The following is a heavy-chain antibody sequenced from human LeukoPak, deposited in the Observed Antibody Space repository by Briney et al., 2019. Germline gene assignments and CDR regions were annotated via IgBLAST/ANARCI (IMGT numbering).Heavy chain of an antibody. D-gene: IGHD5-18*01. CDR2: INPSGGRP. Sequence: ASVKVSCKASGYTFINYYMHWVRQAPGQGLEWMGIINPSGGRPSYAQKFQGRVTMTRDTSTSTVYMELNSLRSEDTAVYYCAREIGPRQLHLWGSAFDYWGQGTPVTVSS. CDR3: AREIGPRQLHLWGSAFDY. V-gene: IGHV1-46*01. CDR1: GYTFINYY. J-gene: IGHJ4*02.